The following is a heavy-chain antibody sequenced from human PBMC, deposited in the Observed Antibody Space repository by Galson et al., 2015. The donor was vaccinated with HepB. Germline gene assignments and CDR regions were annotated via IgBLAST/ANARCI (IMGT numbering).Heavy chain of an antibody. D-gene: IGHD2-8*02. V-gene: IGHV1-24*01. CDR2: FDPEEGET. CDR1: GYTLIELS. J-gene: IGHJ4*02. Sequence: SVKVSCKVSGYTLIELSMHWVRQAPGKGLEWMGGFDPEEGETIYAQKFQGRVTMTEDTSTNTSYMELSSLRSEDTAVYYCARRAPGGSKGGPFDSWGRGTLIIVSS. CDR3: ARRAPGGSKGGPFDS.